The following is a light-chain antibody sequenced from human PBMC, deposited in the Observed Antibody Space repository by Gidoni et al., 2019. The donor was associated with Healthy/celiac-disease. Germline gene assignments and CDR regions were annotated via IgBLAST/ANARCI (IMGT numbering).Light chain of an antibody. V-gene: IGKV1-39*01. J-gene: IGKJ4*01. CDR2: AAS. CDR3: QQSYSTPLT. CDR1: QSISSY. Sequence: QSPSSLSASVGDRVTITCRASQSISSYLNWYQQKPGKAPKLLIYAASSLQSGVPSRFSGSGSGTDFTLTISSLQPEDFATYYCQQSYSTPLTFGGGTKVEIK.